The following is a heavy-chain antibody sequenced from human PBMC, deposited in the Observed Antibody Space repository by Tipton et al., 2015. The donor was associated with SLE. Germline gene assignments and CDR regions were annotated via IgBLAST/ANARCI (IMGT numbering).Heavy chain of an antibody. V-gene: IGHV4-59*11. CDR3: TRDSDGRRAFYL. CDR1: RGSFADPY. D-gene: IGHD1-14*01. CDR2: IHNSGKA. Sequence: TLSLTCTVSRGSFADPYLSWVREPPGSGLEWIANIHNSGKANHNPSLQTRVTISVDTSRNQFSLQVRSVTPADTALYYCTRDSDGRRAFYLWGQGTTVTVSS. J-gene: IGHJ3*01.